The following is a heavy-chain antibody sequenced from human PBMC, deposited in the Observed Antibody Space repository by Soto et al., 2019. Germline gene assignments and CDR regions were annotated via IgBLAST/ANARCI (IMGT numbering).Heavy chain of an antibody. CDR1: GGSISSYY. J-gene: IGHJ6*02. CDR3: ARGGIAAAGRWRDYYYYGMDV. D-gene: IGHD6-13*01. V-gene: IGHV4-59*01. CDR2: IYYSGST. Sequence: TSETLSLTCTVSGGSISSYYWSWIRQPPGKGLEWIGYIYYSGSTNYNPSLKSRVTISVDTSKNQFSLKLSSVTAADTAVYYCARGGIAAAGRWRDYYYYGMDVWGQGTTVTVSS.